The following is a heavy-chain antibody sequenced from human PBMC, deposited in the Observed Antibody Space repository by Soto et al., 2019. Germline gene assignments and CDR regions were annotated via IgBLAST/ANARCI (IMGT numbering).Heavy chain of an antibody. D-gene: IGHD3-9*01. V-gene: IGHV3-15*01. J-gene: IGHJ4*01. CDR2: IKSKFDGETI. Sequence: SLRLSCAASGINFSRAWMSCVRQAPGKGLEWVGRIKSKFDGETIDYAAPVKGRFTISRDDSKNIVYLQMNSLNTEDTAVYYCATGLLRYYAYWGHGTLVTVSS. CDR3: ATGLLRYYAY. CDR1: GINFSRAW.